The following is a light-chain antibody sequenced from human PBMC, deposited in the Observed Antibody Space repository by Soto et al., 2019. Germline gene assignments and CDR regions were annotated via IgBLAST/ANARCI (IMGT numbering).Light chain of an antibody. J-gene: IGKJ1*01. Sequence: DIQMTQSPPSLSASVGDRVTISCRTSQSIKHYLSRYQQKPGKAPKLLICAASTLQSGVPSRFSGSGSGTDFTLTISSLQPEDFATYFCQQSFSTPQTFGQGTKVELK. CDR3: QQSFSTPQT. V-gene: IGKV1-39*01. CDR1: QSIKHY. CDR2: AAS.